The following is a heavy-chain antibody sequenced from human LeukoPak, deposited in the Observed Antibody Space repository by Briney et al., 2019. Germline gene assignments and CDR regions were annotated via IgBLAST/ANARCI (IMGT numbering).Heavy chain of an antibody. CDR3: AKGLGDYDDFRLGY. Sequence: GGSLRLSCAASVFTFGTYGFHWVRQAPGKGLEWVAFIPYDGSDNYYADSVKGRFTISRDNSKNTLYLQMNSLRAEDTAMYYCAKGLGDYDDFRLGYWGQGTLVTVSS. V-gene: IGHV3-30*02. J-gene: IGHJ4*02. CDR2: IPYDGSDN. CDR1: VFTFGTYG. D-gene: IGHD4-17*01.